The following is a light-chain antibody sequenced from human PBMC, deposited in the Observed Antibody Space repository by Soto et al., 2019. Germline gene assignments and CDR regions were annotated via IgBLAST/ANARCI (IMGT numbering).Light chain of an antibody. CDR1: NSDIGDWNY. J-gene: IGLJ3*02. CDR3: AAWDNSLSGRL. CDR2: GND. V-gene: IGLV1-47*01. Sequence: QSALTQPASVSGSPGQSITISCTGANSDIGDWNYVSWYQQLPGSAPKLLIYGNDQRPSGVPDRFSGSKSGTSASLAISGVRSEDEADYYCAAWDNSLSGRLFGGGTKVTVL.